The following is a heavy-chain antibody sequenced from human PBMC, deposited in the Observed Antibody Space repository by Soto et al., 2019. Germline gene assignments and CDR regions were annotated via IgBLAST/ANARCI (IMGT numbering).Heavy chain of an antibody. CDR3: ARANYGDYGYGMDV. Sequence: SETLSLTCAVSGGSISSGGYSWSWIRQAPGKGLEWIGYIYHSGSTYYNPSLKSRVTISVDRSKNQFSLKLSSVTAADTAVYYCARANYGDYGYGMDVWGQGTTVTVSS. CDR1: GGSISSGGYS. V-gene: IGHV4-30-2*01. J-gene: IGHJ6*02. D-gene: IGHD4-17*01. CDR2: IYHSGST.